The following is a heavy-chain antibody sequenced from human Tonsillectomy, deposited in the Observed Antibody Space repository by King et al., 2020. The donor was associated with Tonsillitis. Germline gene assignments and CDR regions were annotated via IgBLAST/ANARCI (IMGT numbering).Heavy chain of an antibody. CDR3: ASSNAPIYGDYYY. Sequence: QLQESGSGLVKPSQTLSLTCAVSGGSISSGGYSWSWIRQPPGKGLEWIGYIYHSGSTYYNPSLKSRVTISVDRSKNQFSLKLSSVTAADTAVYYCASSNAPIYGDYYYWGQGTLVTVSS. D-gene: IGHD4-17*01. CDR1: GGSISSGGYS. J-gene: IGHJ4*02. CDR2: IYHSGST. V-gene: IGHV4-30-2*01.